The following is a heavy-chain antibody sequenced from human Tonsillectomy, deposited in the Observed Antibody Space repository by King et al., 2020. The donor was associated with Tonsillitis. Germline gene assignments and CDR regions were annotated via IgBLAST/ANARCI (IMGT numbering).Heavy chain of an antibody. CDR3: ATVGGADRGYFDY. Sequence: QLVQSGAEVKKPGSSVKVSCKASGGTFSNSAINWVRQAPGQGLEWMGGIIPILGTTGYGQKFQGRVTITADESTSTAYMELSSLRSEDTAVYYCATVGGADRGYFDYWGQGTLVTVPS. J-gene: IGHJ4*02. CDR2: IIPILGTT. D-gene: IGHD2-15*01. V-gene: IGHV1-69*01. CDR1: GGTFSNSA.